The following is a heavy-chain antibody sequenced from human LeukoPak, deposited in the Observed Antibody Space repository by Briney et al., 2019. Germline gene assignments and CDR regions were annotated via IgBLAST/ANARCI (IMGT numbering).Heavy chain of an antibody. V-gene: IGHV3-23*01. J-gene: IGHJ4*02. CDR1: GFTFNNYA. Sequence: GGSLRLSCVASGFTFNNYAMTWVRQAPGKGLEWVSSISASGVMTYYADSVKGRFTVSRDNSKNRLYLQMSSLTAADTAVYYCAKDRSIGTYYTFDHWGQGTLVTVSS. D-gene: IGHD1-26*01. CDR2: ISASGVMT. CDR3: AKDRSIGTYYTFDH.